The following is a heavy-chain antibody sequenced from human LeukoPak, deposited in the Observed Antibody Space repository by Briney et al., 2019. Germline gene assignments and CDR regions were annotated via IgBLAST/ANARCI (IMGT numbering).Heavy chain of an antibody. CDR2: INPSGGST. Sequence: ASVKVSCKTPGYTFTNYYMHWVRQAPGQGLEWMGIINPSGGSTSYAQKFQGRVTMTRDTSTSTVYMELSSLRSEDTAVYYCARDGPLRLGELSSYYFDYWGQGTLVTVSS. V-gene: IGHV1-46*01. CDR1: GYTFTNYY. J-gene: IGHJ4*02. D-gene: IGHD3-16*02. CDR3: ARDGPLRLGELSSYYFDY.